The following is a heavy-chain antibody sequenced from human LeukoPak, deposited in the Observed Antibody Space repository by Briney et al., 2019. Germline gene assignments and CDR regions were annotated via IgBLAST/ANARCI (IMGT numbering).Heavy chain of an antibody. J-gene: IGHJ3*02. D-gene: IGHD5-24*01. CDR3: ARGWVDAFDI. Sequence: SETLSHTCTVSGGSISSYYWSWIRQPPGKGLEWIGYIYTSGSTNYNPSLKSRVTISVDTSKNQFSLKLSSVTAADTAVYYCARGWVDAFDIWGQGTMVTVSS. CDR2: IYTSGST. CDR1: GGSISSYY. V-gene: IGHV4-4*09.